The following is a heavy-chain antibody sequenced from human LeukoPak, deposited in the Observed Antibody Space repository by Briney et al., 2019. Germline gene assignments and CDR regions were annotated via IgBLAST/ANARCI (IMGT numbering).Heavy chain of an antibody. D-gene: IGHD3-22*01. Sequence: SETLSLTCAVYGGSFSGYYWSWIRQPPGKGLEWIGEINHSGSTYYNPSLKSRVTISVDTSKNQFSLKLSSVTAADTAVYYCATSGRRYYYDSSGYLDYWGQGTLVTVSS. CDR1: GGSFSGYY. CDR2: INHSGST. CDR3: ATSGRRYYYDSSGYLDY. J-gene: IGHJ4*02. V-gene: IGHV4-34*01.